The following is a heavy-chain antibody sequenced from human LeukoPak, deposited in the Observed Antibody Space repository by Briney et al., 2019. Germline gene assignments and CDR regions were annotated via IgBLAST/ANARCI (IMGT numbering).Heavy chain of an antibody. CDR1: GGTFSSYA. D-gene: IGHD3-22*01. CDR2: IIPIFGTA. CDR3: GYDSSGYYDY. Sequence: SVKVSCTASGGTFSSYAISWVRQAPGQGLEWMGGIIPIFGTANYAQKFQGRVTITADKSTNTPYMELSSLRSEDTAVYYCGYDSSGYYDYWGQGTLVTVSS. V-gene: IGHV1-69*06. J-gene: IGHJ4*02.